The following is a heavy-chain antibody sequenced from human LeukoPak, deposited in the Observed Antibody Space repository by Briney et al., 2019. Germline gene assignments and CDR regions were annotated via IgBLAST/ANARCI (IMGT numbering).Heavy chain of an antibody. J-gene: IGHJ3*02. CDR1: GFTFSSYR. CDR3: ARVDTAMVFAKDAFDI. V-gene: IGHV3-48*01. Sequence: GGSLRLSCAASGFTFSSYRMNWDRQAPGKGLEWVSYISSSSSTIYYTDSVKGRFTIPRDNAKNSLYLQMNSLRAEDTAVYYCARVDTAMVFAKDAFDIWGQGTMVTVSS. D-gene: IGHD5-18*01. CDR2: ISSSSSTI.